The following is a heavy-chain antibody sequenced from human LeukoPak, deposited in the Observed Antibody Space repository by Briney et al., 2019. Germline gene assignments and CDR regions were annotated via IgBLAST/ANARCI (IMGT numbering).Heavy chain of an antibody. CDR2: IIPIFGTA. Sequence: ASVKVSCKASGGTFSSYAISWVRQAPGQGLEWMGGIIPIFGTANYAQKLQGRVMITADESTSTAYMELSSLRSEDTAVYYCARENIVVVPAAMENYYYGMDVWGKGTTVTVSS. J-gene: IGHJ6*04. V-gene: IGHV1-69*13. D-gene: IGHD2-2*01. CDR1: GGTFSSYA. CDR3: ARENIVVVPAAMENYYYGMDV.